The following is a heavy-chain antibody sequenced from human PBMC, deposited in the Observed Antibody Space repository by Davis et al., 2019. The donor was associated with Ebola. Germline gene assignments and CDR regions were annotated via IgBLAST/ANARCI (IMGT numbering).Heavy chain of an antibody. CDR1: GFTVRNNH. CDR3: AKLELLGY. J-gene: IGHJ4*02. Sequence: GESLKISCAASGFTVRNNHISWVRQAPGKGLEWVAVISYDGSNKYYADSVKGRFTISRDNSKNTLYLQMNSLRAEDTAVYDCAKLELLGYWGQGTLVTVSS. CDR2: ISYDGSNK. V-gene: IGHV3-30*18. D-gene: IGHD1-7*01.